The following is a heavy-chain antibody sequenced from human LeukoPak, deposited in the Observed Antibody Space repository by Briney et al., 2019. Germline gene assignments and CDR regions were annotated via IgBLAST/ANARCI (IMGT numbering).Heavy chain of an antibody. CDR1: GGTFGSYA. CDR2: INPIFGTT. D-gene: IGHD3-22*01. V-gene: IGHV1-69*13. J-gene: IGHJ4*02. Sequence: GASVKVSCKASGGTFGSYAISWVRQAPGQGLEWMGGINPIFGTTNYAQKFQGRVTITADESTSTAYMELSSLRSEDTAVYYCTRVGVRSGYYYWYFDYWGQGTLVTVS. CDR3: TRVGVRSGYYYWYFDY.